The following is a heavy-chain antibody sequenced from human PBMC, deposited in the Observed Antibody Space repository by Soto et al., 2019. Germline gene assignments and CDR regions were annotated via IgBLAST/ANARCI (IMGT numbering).Heavy chain of an antibody. V-gene: IGHV3-48*01. D-gene: IGHD3-3*01. CDR1: GFTFSSHS. J-gene: IGHJ3*02. CDR3: GRDMGVLRFMEWLPADAFDI. Sequence: PGGSLRLSCAASGFTFSSHSMNWVRQAPGKGLEWVSYISSSSTIYYADSVKGRFTISRDNAKNSLYLQMNSLRVEDTAVYYCGRDMGVLRFMEWLPADAFDIWGQGTMVTVSS. CDR2: ISSSSTI.